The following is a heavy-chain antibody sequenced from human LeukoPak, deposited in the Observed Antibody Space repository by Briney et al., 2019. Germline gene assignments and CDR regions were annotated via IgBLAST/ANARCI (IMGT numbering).Heavy chain of an antibody. V-gene: IGHV4-59*01. J-gene: IGHJ4*02. CDR1: GGSISSYY. CDR2: IYYSGST. Sequence: SETLSLTCTVSGGSISSYYWSWIRQPPGKGLEWIGYIYYSGSTNYNPSLKSRVTISVDTSKNQFSLKLSSVTAADTAVYYCAGSERWIPYSPYGSGSSIPFDYWGQGTLVTVSS. CDR3: AGSERWIPYSPYGSGSSIPFDY. D-gene: IGHD3-10*01.